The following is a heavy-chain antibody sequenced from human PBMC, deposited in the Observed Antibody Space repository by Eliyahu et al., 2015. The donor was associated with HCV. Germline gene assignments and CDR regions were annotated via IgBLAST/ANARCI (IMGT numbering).Heavy chain of an antibody. D-gene: IGHD3-16*01. CDR2: IYYTGST. CDR1: GGSISYYF. V-gene: IGHV4-59*01. CDR3: ARGRVAFGYGMGAY. Sequence: QVQLQVSGPGLVKPSETLSLTCTVSGGSISYYFWSWIRQPPGMALEWIGNIYYTGSTIYNPSLKSRVTISLDTSKNQFSLKLSSVTTADTAVYYCARGRVAFGYGMGAYWSQGTLVTVSS. J-gene: IGHJ4*02.